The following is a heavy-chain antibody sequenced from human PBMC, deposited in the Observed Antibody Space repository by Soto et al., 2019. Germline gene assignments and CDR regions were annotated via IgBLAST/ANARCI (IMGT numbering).Heavy chain of an antibody. CDR3: ARGFKDKYYYAMDV. CDR1: GDTFNTYA. Sequence: VQLVQSGADVKKPGSSVKVSCEASGDTFNTYAINWVRQAPGKGPEWLGGIIPMYGIANYAPEFQGRVTITADESTSTAFMDLISLRSEDTAVYYCARGFKDKYYYAMDVWGQGTTGTVSS. CDR2: IIPMYGIA. J-gene: IGHJ6*02. V-gene: IGHV1-69*01.